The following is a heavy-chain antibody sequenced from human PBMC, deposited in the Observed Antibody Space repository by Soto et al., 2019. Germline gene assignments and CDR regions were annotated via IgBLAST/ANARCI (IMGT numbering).Heavy chain of an antibody. Sequence: GALRLSCAASGFTFSSYDMSWVRQSPGKGLEWVSAISGSGGSTYYADSVKGRFTISRDNSKNTLYLQMNSLRAEDTAVYYCAKDGVGYSSGWYGGYFYYWGQGTLVTVSS. V-gene: IGHV3-23*01. J-gene: IGHJ4*02. CDR3: AKDGVGYSSGWYGGYFYY. CDR1: GFTFSSYD. D-gene: IGHD6-19*01. CDR2: ISGSGGST.